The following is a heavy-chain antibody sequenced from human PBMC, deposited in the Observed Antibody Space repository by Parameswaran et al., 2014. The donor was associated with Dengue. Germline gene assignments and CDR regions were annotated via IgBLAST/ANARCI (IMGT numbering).Heavy chain of an antibody. D-gene: IGHD5-18*01. CDR3: AKDRLVVPATVTKSYYFYGMDV. J-gene: IGHJ6*02. Sequence: VRQMPGKGLEWISLITSGGDKTYYADSVRGRFTVSRDNSKNTVYLQMNTLKTEDTAEYFCAKDRLVVPATVTKSYYFYGMDVWGQGTTVTVSS. V-gene: IGHV3-23*01. CDR2: ITSGGDKT.